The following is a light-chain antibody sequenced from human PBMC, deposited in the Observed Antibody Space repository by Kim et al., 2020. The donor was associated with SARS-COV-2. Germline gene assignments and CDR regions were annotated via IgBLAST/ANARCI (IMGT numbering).Light chain of an antibody. Sequence: LGQPVRITCQGYSLRSYYASWYQQKPGQAPVLVIYGKNNRPSGIPDRFSGSSSGNTASLTITGAQAEDEADYYCNSRDSSGNHLVFGGGTQLTVL. CDR3: NSRDSSGNHLV. J-gene: IGLJ3*02. CDR1: SLRSYY. CDR2: GKN. V-gene: IGLV3-19*01.